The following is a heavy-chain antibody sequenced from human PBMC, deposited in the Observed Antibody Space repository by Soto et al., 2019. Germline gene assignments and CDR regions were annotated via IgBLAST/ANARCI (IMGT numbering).Heavy chain of an antibody. V-gene: IGHV3-33*01. D-gene: IGHD2-2*01. CDR2: IWYDGSYK. CDR1: GFTFRNYG. CDR3: ARDRGWPRNQFDY. J-gene: IGHJ4*02. Sequence: SLRLSCAASGFTFRNYGMHWVRQAPGKGLEWVAVIWYDGSYKYYADSVKGLFTFSRDISKNTLYLQMNSLRAEYTAVYYCARDRGWPRNQFDYWGQGTLVTVSS.